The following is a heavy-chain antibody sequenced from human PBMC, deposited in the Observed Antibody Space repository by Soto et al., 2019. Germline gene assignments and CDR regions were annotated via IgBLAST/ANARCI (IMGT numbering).Heavy chain of an antibody. CDR1: SGSFSGYY. D-gene: IGHD6-6*01. J-gene: IGHJ4*02. Sequence: QVQLHQWGAGLLKPSETLSLACSIYSGSFSGYYWSWIRQPPGKGLEWIGEISQSGNTNYSPSLKRRVSISIDTSKKQFSLILASVSAADTAVYYCARAPKVSGSSQTRPDFWGQGTLVTVSS. CDR3: ARAPKVSGSSQTRPDF. CDR2: ISQSGNT. V-gene: IGHV4-34*01.